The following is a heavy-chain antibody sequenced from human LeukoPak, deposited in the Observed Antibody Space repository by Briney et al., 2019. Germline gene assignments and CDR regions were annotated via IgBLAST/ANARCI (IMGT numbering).Heavy chain of an antibody. D-gene: IGHD6-19*01. Sequence: GESLKISCKGSGYSFTSYWIGWVRQMPGKGLEWTGIIYPGDSDTRYSPSFQGQVTISADKSISTAYLQWSSLKASDTAMYYCARLDGSGWSNYYYYYGMDVWGQGTTVTVSS. V-gene: IGHV5-51*01. CDR1: GYSFTSYW. CDR3: ARLDGSGWSNYYYYYGMDV. J-gene: IGHJ6*02. CDR2: IYPGDSDT.